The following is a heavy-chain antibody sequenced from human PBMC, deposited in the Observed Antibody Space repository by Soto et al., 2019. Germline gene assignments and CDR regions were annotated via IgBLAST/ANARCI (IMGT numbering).Heavy chain of an antibody. D-gene: IGHD3-9*01. CDR1: GFTFSSYG. V-gene: IGHV3-30*18. CDR3: AKGGRYFDWLPPWFDH. Sequence: QVQLVESGGGVVQPGRSLRLSCAASGFTFSSYGMHWVRQAPGKGLEWVAVISYDGSNKYYADSVKGRFTISRDNSKNTLYLQMNSLRAEDTAVYYCAKGGRYFDWLPPWFDHWGQGTLVTVSS. J-gene: IGHJ5*02. CDR2: ISYDGSNK.